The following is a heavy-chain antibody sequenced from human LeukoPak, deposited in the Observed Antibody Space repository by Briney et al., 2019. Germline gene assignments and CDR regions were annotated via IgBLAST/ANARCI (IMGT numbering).Heavy chain of an antibody. CDR3: ARLDSADYGDYLSRYPYYFDY. CDR2: INHSGST. CDR1: SGSFSGYY. J-gene: IGHJ4*02. D-gene: IGHD4-17*01. V-gene: IGHV4-34*01. Sequence: SETLSLTCAVYSGSFSGYYWSWIRQPPGKGLEWIGEINHSGSTNYNPSLKSRVTISVDTSKNQFSLKLSSVTAADTAVYYCARLDSADYGDYLSRYPYYFDYWGQGTLVTVSS.